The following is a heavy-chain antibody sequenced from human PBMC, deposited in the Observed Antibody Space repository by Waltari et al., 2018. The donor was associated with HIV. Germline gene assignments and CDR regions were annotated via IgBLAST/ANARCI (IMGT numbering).Heavy chain of an antibody. Sequence: QLQLQESGPGLVKPSETLSLTCTVSGGSISSSSYYWGWIRQPPGKGLEWIGSIYYSGSTHYNPSLKSRVTISVDTSKNQFSLKLSSVTAADTAVYYCARDRSAGDGYNTLYFDYWGQGTLVTVSS. CDR1: GGSISSSSYY. D-gene: IGHD5-12*01. CDR3: ARDRSAGDGYNTLYFDY. V-gene: IGHV4-39*02. J-gene: IGHJ4*02. CDR2: IYYSGST.